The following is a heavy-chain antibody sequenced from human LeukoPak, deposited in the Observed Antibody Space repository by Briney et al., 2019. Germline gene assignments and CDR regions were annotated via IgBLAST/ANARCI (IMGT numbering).Heavy chain of an antibody. Sequence: GGSLRLSCAASGFTFSSYSMNWVRQTPGKGLEWVSSISSSSSYIYYGDSVKGRFTVSRDNAKNSLYLQMNTLRADDTAVYYCARDSTRWFSPSDHWGQGMLVTLSA. V-gene: IGHV3-21*01. CDR3: ARDSTRWFSPSDH. CDR2: ISSSSSYI. D-gene: IGHD6-13*01. J-gene: IGHJ4*02. CDR1: GFTFSSYS.